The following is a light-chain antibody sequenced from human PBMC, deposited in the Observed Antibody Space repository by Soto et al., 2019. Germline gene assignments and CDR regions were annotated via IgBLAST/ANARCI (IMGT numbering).Light chain of an antibody. CDR2: GAS. J-gene: IGKJ4*01. Sequence: EIVLTQSPGTLSLSPGERATLSCRASQSITNNYLAWYQQKPGRAHRLLIYGASSRATGIPDRFSRSGSGTPFTLTISRLEPEDFAIYYCQQYPYLLTFGGGTKVAIK. V-gene: IGKV3-20*01. CDR1: QSITNNY. CDR3: QQYPYLLT.